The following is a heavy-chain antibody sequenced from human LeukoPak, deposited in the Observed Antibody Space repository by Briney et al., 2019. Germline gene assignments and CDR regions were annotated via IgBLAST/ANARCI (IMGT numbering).Heavy chain of an antibody. D-gene: IGHD6-13*01. Sequence: ASVKVSCKASGYNFVVYYMHWVRQAPGQGLEWLGWINPNSRATKYALRYQGRVTMTRDTSISTSYMEVSRLTSDDAAVYYCARGGVRTAASNFDYWGQGTLVTVSS. CDR3: ARGGVRTAASNFDY. J-gene: IGHJ4*02. CDR1: GYNFVVYY. CDR2: INPNSRAT. V-gene: IGHV1-2*02.